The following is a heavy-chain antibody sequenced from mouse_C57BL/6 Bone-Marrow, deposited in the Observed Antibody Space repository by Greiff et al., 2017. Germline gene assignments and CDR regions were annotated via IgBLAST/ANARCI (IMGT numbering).Heavy chain of an antibody. D-gene: IGHD1-1*01. Sequence: QVQLQQPGAELVKPGASVKLSCQASGYTFTSYWMQWVKQRPGPGLEWIGEIDPSDSYTNYNQKFKGKATLTVDTSSSTAYMPLSSLTSDDSAVDYCAREGGYYGFDYWCQGTTLTVSS. J-gene: IGHJ2*01. V-gene: IGHV1-50*01. CDR1: GYTFTSYW. CDR2: IDPSDSYT. CDR3: AREGGYYGFDY.